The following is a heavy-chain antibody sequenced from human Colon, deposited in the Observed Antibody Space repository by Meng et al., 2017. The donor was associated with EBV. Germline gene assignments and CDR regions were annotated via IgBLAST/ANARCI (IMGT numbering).Heavy chain of an antibody. J-gene: IGHJ4*02. CDR2: IFWDDDK. V-gene: IGHV2-5*02. D-gene: IGHD6-13*01. CDR3: ARRKAAAAPLDY. Sequence: QITLKESGPTLVKPTQTLTLTCTFSGFSLSTTGVGVAWIRQPPGKALEWLALIFWDDDKHYSPSLKSRVTVTKETSKRQVVLTMTNMDPMDTATYYCARRKAAAAPLDYWGQGTLVTVSS. CDR1: GFSLSTTGVG.